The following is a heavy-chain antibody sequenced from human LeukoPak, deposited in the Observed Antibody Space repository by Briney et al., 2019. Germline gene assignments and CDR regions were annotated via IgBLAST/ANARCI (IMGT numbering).Heavy chain of an antibody. V-gene: IGHV1-2*02. CDR3: ARAVETNYYDSSGRSPPDY. D-gene: IGHD3-22*01. CDR2: INPNSGGT. CDR1: GYTFTGYY. J-gene: IGHJ4*02. Sequence: GASVKVSCKASGYTFTGYYMHWVRQAPGQGLEWVGWINPNSGGTNYAQKFQGRVTMTRDTSISTAYMELSRLRSDDTAVYYCARAVETNYYDSSGRSPPDYWGQGTLVTVSS.